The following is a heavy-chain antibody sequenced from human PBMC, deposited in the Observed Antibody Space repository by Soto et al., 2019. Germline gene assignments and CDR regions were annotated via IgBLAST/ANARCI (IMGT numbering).Heavy chain of an antibody. CDR1: GFTFSSYA. J-gene: IGHJ4*02. V-gene: IGHV3-23*01. CDR3: AKDSNMVRGVNIGSYFDY. D-gene: IGHD3-10*01. CDR2: ISGSGGST. Sequence: GGSLRLSCAASGFTFSSYAMSWVRQAPGKGLEWVSAISGSGGSTYYADSVKGRFTISRDNSKNTLYLQMNSLRAEDTAVYYCAKDSNMVRGVNIGSYFDYWGQGTLVTVSS.